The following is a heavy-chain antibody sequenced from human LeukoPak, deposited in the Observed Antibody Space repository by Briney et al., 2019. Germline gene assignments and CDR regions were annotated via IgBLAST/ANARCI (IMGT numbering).Heavy chain of an antibody. V-gene: IGHV3-23*01. CDR1: GFTFSSYG. CDR3: AKSRLVIAAAGTRYFDY. CDR2: ISGSGGST. J-gene: IGHJ4*02. D-gene: IGHD6-13*01. Sequence: GGSLRLSCAASGFTFSSYGMSWVRQAPGKGLEWVSAISGSGGSTYYADSVKGRFTISRDNCKNTLYLQMNSLRAEDTAVYYCAKSRLVIAAAGTRYFDYWGQGTLVTVSS.